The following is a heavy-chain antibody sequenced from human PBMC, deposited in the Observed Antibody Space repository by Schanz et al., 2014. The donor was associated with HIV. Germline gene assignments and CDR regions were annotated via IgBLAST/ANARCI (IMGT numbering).Heavy chain of an antibody. CDR1: GGSFRGYY. V-gene: IGHV4-34*01. Sequence: QVQLQQWGAGLLKPSETLSLTCAVYGGSFRGYYWTWIRQFPGMGLEWIGKVRHTGGTNYNPSLKGRVPRSGDTSKTRFSLKLSSVTAADTAVYYCARGVRRDCRTPDCNTGWFDPWGQGTLVTVSS. CDR3: ARGVRRDCRTPDCNTGWFDP. D-gene: IGHD2-15*01. CDR2: VRHTGGT. J-gene: IGHJ5*02.